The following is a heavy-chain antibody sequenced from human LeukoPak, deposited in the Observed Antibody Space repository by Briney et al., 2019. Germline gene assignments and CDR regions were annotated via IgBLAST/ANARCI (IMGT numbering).Heavy chain of an antibody. CDR3: ARVRDYYGSGSPEYAFDI. Sequence: GESLKISCKGSGYSFTSYWIGWVRQMPGKGLEWMGIIYPCDSDTRYSPSFQGQVTISADKSISTAYLQWSSLKASDTAMYYCARVRDYYGSGSPEYAFDIWGQGTMVTVSS. V-gene: IGHV5-51*01. CDR2: IYPCDSDT. CDR1: GYSFTSYW. D-gene: IGHD3-10*01. J-gene: IGHJ3*02.